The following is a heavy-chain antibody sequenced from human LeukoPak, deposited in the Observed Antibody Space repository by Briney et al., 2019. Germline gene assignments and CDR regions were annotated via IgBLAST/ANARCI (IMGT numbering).Heavy chain of an antibody. V-gene: IGHV4-34*01. CDR3: ERAGAIFDY. CDR2: INHSGST. D-gene: IGHD1-26*01. CDR1: GGSFSGYY. Sequence: PSETLSLTCAVYGGSFSGYYWSWIRQPPGKGLEWIGEINHSGSTNYNPSLKSRVTISVDTSKNQFSLKLSSVTAADTAVYYCERAGAIFDYWGQGTLVTVSS. J-gene: IGHJ4*02.